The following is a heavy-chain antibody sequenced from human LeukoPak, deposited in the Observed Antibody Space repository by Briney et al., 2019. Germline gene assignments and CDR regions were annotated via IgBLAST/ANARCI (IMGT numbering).Heavy chain of an antibody. Sequence: PSETLSLTCTVSGGSISSYYWSWIRHPPGKGLEWIGYIYYSGSTNYNPSLKSQVTVSVDTSNNQFSLKLSSVTAADTAVYYCARENTMVRGAFDAFDIWGQGTMVTVSS. D-gene: IGHD3-10*01. CDR1: GGSISSYY. CDR2: IYYSGST. CDR3: ARENTMVRGAFDAFDI. J-gene: IGHJ3*02. V-gene: IGHV4-59*01.